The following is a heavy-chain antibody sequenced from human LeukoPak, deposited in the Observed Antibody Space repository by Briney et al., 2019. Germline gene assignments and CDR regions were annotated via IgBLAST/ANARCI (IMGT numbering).Heavy chain of an antibody. CDR3: ASYNWNYYDYYYGMDV. D-gene: IGHD1-7*01. V-gene: IGHV1-2*02. J-gene: IGHJ6*02. Sequence: ASVKVSCKASGNTFTGYYMHWVRQAPGQGLEWMGWINPNSGGTNYAQKFQGRVTMTRDTSISTAYMELSRLRSDDTAVYYCASYNWNYYDYYYGMDVWGQGTTVTVSS. CDR1: GNTFTGYY. CDR2: INPNSGGT.